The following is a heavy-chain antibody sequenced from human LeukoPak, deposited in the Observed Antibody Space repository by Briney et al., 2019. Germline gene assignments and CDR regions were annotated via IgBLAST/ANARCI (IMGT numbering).Heavy chain of an antibody. CDR1: GFTFSSYA. V-gene: IGHV3-30-3*01. CDR2: ISYDGSNK. J-gene: IGHJ6*02. Sequence: PGGSLRLSCAASGFTFSSYAMHWVRQAPGKGLEWVAVISYDGSNKYYADSVKGRFTISRDNSKNTLYLQMNSLRAEDTAVYYCARDPRVPDYYYYGMDVWGQGTTVTVSS. CDR3: ARDPRVPDYYYYGMDV.